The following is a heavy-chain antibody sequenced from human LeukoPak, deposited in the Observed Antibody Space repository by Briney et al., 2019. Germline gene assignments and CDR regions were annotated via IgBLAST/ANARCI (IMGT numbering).Heavy chain of an antibody. J-gene: IGHJ3*02. D-gene: IGHD2-2*01. CDR3: ARADLPKDAFDI. CDR2: IYYSGST. CDR1: GGSISSYY. Sequence: PSETLSLTCTVSGGSISSYYWSWIRQPPGKGLEWIGYIYYSGSTNYNPSLKSRVTISVDTSKNQFSLKLSSVTAADTAVYCCARADLPKDAFDIWGQGTMVTVSS. V-gene: IGHV4-59*01.